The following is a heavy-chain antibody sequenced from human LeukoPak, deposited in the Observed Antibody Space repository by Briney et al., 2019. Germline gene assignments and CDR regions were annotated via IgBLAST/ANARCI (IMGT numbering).Heavy chain of an antibody. CDR2: MTGRSGNT. J-gene: IGHJ4*02. CDR1: GFSFSNYA. CDR3: AKDKIVGDGRWDFDY. Sequence: SGGSLRLSCAGSGFSFSNYAVSWVRQAPGKGLEWVSGMTGRSGNTYYADSVKGRFTISRDNPKNTVFLQMNSLRAEDTALYFCAKDKIVGDGRWDFDYWGQGTLVTVSS. V-gene: IGHV3-23*01. D-gene: IGHD3-10*01.